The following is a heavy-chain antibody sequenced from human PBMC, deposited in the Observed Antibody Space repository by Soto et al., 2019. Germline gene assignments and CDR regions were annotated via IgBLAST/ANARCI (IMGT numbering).Heavy chain of an antibody. J-gene: IGHJ5*02. CDR3: ARVPDR. D-gene: IGHD2-2*01. Sequence: ASETLSLTCAVSGGSISSGGYSWSWIRQPPGKGLEWIGYIYHSGSTYYNPSLKSRVTISVDRSKNQFSLKLSSVTATDTAVYYCARVPDRWGQGTLVTVSS. CDR1: GGSISSGGYS. CDR2: IYHSGST. V-gene: IGHV4-30-2*01.